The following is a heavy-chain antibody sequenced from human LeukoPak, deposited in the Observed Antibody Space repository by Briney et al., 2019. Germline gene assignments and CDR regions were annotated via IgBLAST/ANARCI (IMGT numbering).Heavy chain of an antibody. J-gene: IGHJ4*02. CDR1: GFTFGPYW. D-gene: IGHD2-15*01. V-gene: IGHV3-7*01. CDR2: VNPDGSET. CDR3: GRWGIEAAIDY. Sequence: GGSLRLSCTTSGFTFGPYWMNWVRQAPGKGLEWVANVNPDGSETYYLDSVKGRFTISRDNVKNSLYLLMNSLRAEDTAVYYCGRWGIEAAIDYWGQGTLVTVSS.